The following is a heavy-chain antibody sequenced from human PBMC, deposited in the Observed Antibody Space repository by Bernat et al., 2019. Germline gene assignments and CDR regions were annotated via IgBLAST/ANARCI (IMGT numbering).Heavy chain of an antibody. CDR2: ISANGAST. J-gene: IGHJ4*02. CDR1: GFTFSSYA. Sequence: EVQLLESGGGLVQPGGSLRLSCAASGFTFSSYAMSWVRQAPGKGLVWVSVISANGASTYYADSVKCRFTISKDNSKNTLYLQMNSLRAEDTAVYYCASNWNLDCWGQGTLVTVSS. V-gene: IGHV3-23*01. CDR3: ASNWNLDC. D-gene: IGHD1-1*01.